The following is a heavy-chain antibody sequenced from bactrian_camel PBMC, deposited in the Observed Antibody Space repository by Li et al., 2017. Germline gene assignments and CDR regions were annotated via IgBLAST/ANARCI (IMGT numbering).Heavy chain of an antibody. CDR3: AQDPNPSANIEGLLTGFGS. CDR2: LSPAGRT. Sequence: HVQLVESGGGLVQPGGSLRLSCAASGFTFSSYFMNWIRQAPGKGLEWVSSLSPAGRTYYADSVKGRFTVSRDDAKNTLFLQLNVLRNNDAAMYYCAQDPNPSANIEGLLTGFGSWGRGTQVTVS. D-gene: IGHD1*01. V-gene: IGHV3S1*01. CDR1: GFTFSSYF. J-gene: IGHJ4*01.